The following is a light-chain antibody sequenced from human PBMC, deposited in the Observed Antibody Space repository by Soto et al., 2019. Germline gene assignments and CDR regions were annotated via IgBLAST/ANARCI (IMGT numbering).Light chain of an antibody. CDR3: SSYTSSSTGVV. CDR2: DVS. V-gene: IGLV2-14*01. CDR1: SSDVGGYNY. J-gene: IGLJ2*01. Sequence: SALTQPASVSGSPGQSITISCTGTSSDVGGYNYVSWYQQHPGKAPKLMIYDVSNRPSGVSNRFSGSKSGNTASLTISGLQAEDEADYYCSSYTSSSTGVVFGGGTQLTVL.